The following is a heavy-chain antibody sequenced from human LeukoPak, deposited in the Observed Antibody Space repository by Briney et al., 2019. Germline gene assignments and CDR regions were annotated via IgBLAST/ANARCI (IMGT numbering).Heavy chain of an antibody. J-gene: IGHJ4*02. CDR1: GFTFSSYA. CDR2: ISYDGSNK. D-gene: IGHD6-13*01. CDR3: ARVYASSSWYRLDY. V-gene: IGHV3-30*04. Sequence: GGSLRLSCAASGFTFSSYAMHWVRQAPGKGLEWVAVISYDGSNKYYADSVKGRFTISRDNSKNTLYLQMNSLRAEDTAEYYCARVYASSSWYRLDYWGQGTLVTVSS.